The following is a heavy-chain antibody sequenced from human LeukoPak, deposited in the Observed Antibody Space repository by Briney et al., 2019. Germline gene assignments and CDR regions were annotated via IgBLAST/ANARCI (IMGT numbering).Heavy chain of an antibody. J-gene: IGHJ4*02. V-gene: IGHV4-38-2*02. CDR2: IYHSGST. CDR1: GYSISSGYY. CDR3: ARDGNTAMVIGSFDY. D-gene: IGHD5-18*01. Sequence: PSETLSLTCTVSGYSISSGYYWGWIRQPPGKGLEWIGSIYHSGSTYYNPSLKSRVTISVDTSKNQFSLKLSSVTAADTAVYYCARDGNTAMVIGSFDYWGQGTLVTVSS.